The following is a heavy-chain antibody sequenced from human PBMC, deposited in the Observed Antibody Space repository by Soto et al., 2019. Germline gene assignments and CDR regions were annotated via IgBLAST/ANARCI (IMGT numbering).Heavy chain of an antibody. D-gene: IGHD5-12*01. CDR3: ARGGNRYSNVASGVGGFDY. CDR2: VYHTGST. Sequence: SETLSLTCTVSGASISSSYWSWIRQSPGNGLEWIGYVYHTGSTNYNPSLKSRVTISLDTSKSQFSLSLTSLTTADTAVYFCARGGNRYSNVASGVGGFDYWGQGXLVTVSS. V-gene: IGHV4-59*01. J-gene: IGHJ4*02. CDR1: GASISSSY.